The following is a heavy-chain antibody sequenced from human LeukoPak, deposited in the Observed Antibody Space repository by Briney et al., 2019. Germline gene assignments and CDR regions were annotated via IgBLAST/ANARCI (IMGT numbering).Heavy chain of an antibody. Sequence: GGSLRLSCAASGFTVSSNYMSWVRQAPGKGLEWVSVIYSGGSTYYADSVKGRFTISRDNAKNSLYLQMNSLRAEDTAVYYCAREPVTDDYVWGSYRQIDAFDIWGQGTMVTVSS. D-gene: IGHD3-16*02. CDR3: AREPVTDDYVWGSYRQIDAFDI. J-gene: IGHJ3*02. CDR2: IYSGGST. V-gene: IGHV3-66*01. CDR1: GFTVSSNY.